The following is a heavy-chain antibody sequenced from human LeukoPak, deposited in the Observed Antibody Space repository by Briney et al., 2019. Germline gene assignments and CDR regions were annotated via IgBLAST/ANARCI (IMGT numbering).Heavy chain of an antibody. CDR1: GFTFSSYA. Sequence: GGSLRLSCAASGFTFSSYAMGWVRQAPEKGLEWVSGIISSGGSTYYADSVTGRSTISRDNFKNTLYLQMNSLRAEDTAVYYCAKYTVGNYFDYWGQGTLVTVSS. V-gene: IGHV3-23*01. CDR3: AKYTVGNYFDY. J-gene: IGHJ4*02. CDR2: IISSGGST. D-gene: IGHD3-10*01.